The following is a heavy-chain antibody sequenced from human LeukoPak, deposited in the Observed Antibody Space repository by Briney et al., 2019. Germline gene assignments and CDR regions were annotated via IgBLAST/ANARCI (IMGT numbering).Heavy chain of an antibody. CDR3: ATAAVSDAFDI. CDR1: GYTLTELS. J-gene: IGHJ3*02. Sequence: ASVKVSCKVSGYTLTELSIHWVRPAPGKGLEWMGGFDPEDDETIYAQRFQGRVTMTEDTSTDTAYMELNSLRSEDTAVYYCATAAVSDAFDIWGQGTLVTVSS. CDR2: FDPEDDET. V-gene: IGHV1-24*01.